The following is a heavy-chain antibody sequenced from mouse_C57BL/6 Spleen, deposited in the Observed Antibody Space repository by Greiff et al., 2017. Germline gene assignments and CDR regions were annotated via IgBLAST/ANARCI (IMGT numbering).Heavy chain of an antibody. D-gene: IGHD2-2*01. J-gene: IGHJ4*01. CDR2: INPNNGGT. V-gene: IGHV1-22*01. CDR1: GYTFTDYN. Sequence: EVKLMESGPELVKPGASVKMPCKASGYTFTDYNMHWVKQSHGKSLEWIGYINPNNGGTSYNQKFKGKATLTVNKSSSTAYMELRSLTSEDSAVYYCASIYYGYDAAAMDYWGQGTSVTVSS. CDR3: ASIYYGYDAAAMDY.